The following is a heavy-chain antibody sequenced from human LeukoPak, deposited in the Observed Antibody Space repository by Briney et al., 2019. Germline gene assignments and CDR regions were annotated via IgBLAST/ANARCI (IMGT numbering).Heavy chain of an antibody. Sequence: ASVKVSCEASGGTFSSYAISWVRQAPGQGLEWMGGIIPIFGTANYAQKFQGRVTITADESTSTAYMELSSLRSEDTAVYYCTREAAAGYYYFDYWGQGTLVTVSS. CDR3: TREAAAGYYYFDY. V-gene: IGHV1-69*13. CDR2: IIPIFGTA. D-gene: IGHD6-13*01. J-gene: IGHJ4*02. CDR1: GGTFSSYA.